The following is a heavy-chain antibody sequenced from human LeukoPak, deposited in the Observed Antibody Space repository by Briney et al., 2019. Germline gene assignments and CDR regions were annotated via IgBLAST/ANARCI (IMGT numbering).Heavy chain of an antibody. V-gene: IGHV1-69*04. D-gene: IGHD4-11*01. Sequence: SVKVSCKASGGTFSSYAISWVRQAPGQGLEWMGRIIPILGIANYAQKFQGRVTITADKSTSTAYMELSSLRSEDTAVYYCARATTVTIFNWFDPWGQGTLVTVSS. CDR1: GGTFSSYA. CDR3: ARATTVTIFNWFDP. CDR2: IIPILGIA. J-gene: IGHJ5*02.